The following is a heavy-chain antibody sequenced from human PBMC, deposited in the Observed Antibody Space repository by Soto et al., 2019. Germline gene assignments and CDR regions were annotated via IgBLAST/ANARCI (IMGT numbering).Heavy chain of an antibody. CDR3: ARLGGYYQAFDQ. CDR2: INHSGST. D-gene: IGHD3-22*01. Sequence: SETLSLTCAVYGGSFSGYYWSWIRQHPGKGLEWIGEINHSGSTNYNPSLKSRVTISVDTSKNQFSLILNSVTAADTAVYYCARLGGYYQAFDQWGQGSLVTVSS. V-gene: IGHV4-34*01. CDR1: GGSFSGYY. J-gene: IGHJ4*02.